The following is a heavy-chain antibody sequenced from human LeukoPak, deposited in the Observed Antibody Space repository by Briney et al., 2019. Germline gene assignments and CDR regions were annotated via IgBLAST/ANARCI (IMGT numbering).Heavy chain of an antibody. V-gene: IGHV3-30*18. J-gene: IGHJ6*02. CDR2: ISYDGSNK. CDR1: GFTFSSYG. CDR3: AKDLRINLGTYGSHYYYGMDV. D-gene: IGHD3-16*01. Sequence: QPGRSLRLSCEASGFTFSSYGMHWVRQAPGKGLEWVAGISYDGSNKYYADSVKGRFTISRDNSKNTLYLQMNSLRAEDTAVYYCAKDLRINLGTYGSHYYYGMDVWGQGTTVIVSS.